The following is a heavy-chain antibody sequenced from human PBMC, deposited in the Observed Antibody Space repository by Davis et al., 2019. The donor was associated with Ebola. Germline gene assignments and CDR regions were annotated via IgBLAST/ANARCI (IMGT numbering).Heavy chain of an antibody. D-gene: IGHD3-22*01. CDR2: ISAYNGNT. CDR3: ARDLGYDSSGYYYEIDY. Sequence: AASVKVSCKASGYTFTSYGISWVRQAPGQGLEWMGWISAYNGNTNYAQKLQGRVTMTTDTSTSTAYMELGSLRSDDTAVYYCARDLGYDSSGYYYEIDYWGQGTLVTVSS. CDR1: GYTFTSYG. V-gene: IGHV1-18*01. J-gene: IGHJ4*02.